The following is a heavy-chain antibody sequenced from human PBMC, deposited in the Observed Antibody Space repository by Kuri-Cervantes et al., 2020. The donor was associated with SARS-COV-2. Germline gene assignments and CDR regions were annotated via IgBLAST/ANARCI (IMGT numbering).Heavy chain of an antibody. V-gene: IGHV3-9*01. Sequence: GGSLRLFCAASGFTFDDYAMHWVRQAPGKGLEWVSGISWNSGSIGYADSVKGRFTISRDNAKNSLYLQMNSLRAEDTALYYCAKDRMVQGVIRGTAFDPWGQGTLVTVSS. CDR3: AKDRMVQGVIRGTAFDP. D-gene: IGHD3-10*01. CDR1: GFTFDDYA. CDR2: ISWNSGSI. J-gene: IGHJ5*02.